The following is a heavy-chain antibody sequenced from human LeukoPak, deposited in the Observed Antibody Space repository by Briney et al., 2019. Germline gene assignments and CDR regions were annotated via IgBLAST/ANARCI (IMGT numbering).Heavy chain of an antibody. CDR2: TSSSDAGT. D-gene: IGHD2-21*01. Sequence: GGPLRLSCVASGFTFSSRDWMTWVRQAPGKGLEWVSATSSSDAGTYYADSVRGRFTISRDNSKNTLYLQMNSLRAEDAAVYYCAKAPVTSCRGAYCYPFDYWGQGTLVTVSS. J-gene: IGHJ4*02. V-gene: IGHV3-23*01. CDR3: AKAPVTSCRGAYCYPFDY. CDR1: GFTFSSRDW.